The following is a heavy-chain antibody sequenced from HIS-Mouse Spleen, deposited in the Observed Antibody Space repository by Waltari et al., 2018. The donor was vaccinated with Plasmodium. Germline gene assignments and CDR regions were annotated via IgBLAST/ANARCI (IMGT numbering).Heavy chain of an antibody. Sequence: EVQLVESGGGLVQPGGSLRLSCAASGFTFISYWMSWVRQAPGKGLGWVANIKQEGSEKYYVDSVKGRFTISRDNAKISLYLQMNSLRAEDTAVYYCASSWYWYFDLWGRGTLVTVSS. D-gene: IGHD6-13*01. J-gene: IGHJ2*01. CDR3: ASSWYWYFDL. CDR1: GFTFISYW. CDR2: IKQEGSEK. V-gene: IGHV3-7*01.